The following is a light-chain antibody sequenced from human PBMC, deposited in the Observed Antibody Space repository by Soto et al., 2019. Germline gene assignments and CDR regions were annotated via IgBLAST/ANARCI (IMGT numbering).Light chain of an antibody. CDR3: QQLKSNLIT. J-gene: IGKJ5*01. V-gene: IGKV1-9*01. CDR2: AAS. Sequence: IQLTQSPSFLSASVGDRVTITCRASQGINRFLAWYQQKPGKAPKLLIYAASTLQSGVPSRFSGSGSGTEFTLTISSLQPEDFATYYCQQLKSNLITFGQGTLLEIK. CDR1: QGINRF.